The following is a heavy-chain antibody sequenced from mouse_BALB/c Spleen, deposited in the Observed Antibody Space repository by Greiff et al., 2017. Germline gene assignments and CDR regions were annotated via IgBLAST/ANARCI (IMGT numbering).Heavy chain of an antibody. V-gene: IGHV5-12-1*01. Sequence: EVKLVESGGGLVKPGGSLKLSCAASGFAFSSYDMSWVRQTPEKRLEWVAYISSGGGSTYYPDTVKGRFTIARDNAKNTLYLQMSSLKSEDTAMYYCARTGFYTMGYWGQGTSVTVSA. CDR1: GFAFSSYD. CDR3: ARTGFYTMGY. J-gene: IGHJ4*01. D-gene: IGHD2-2*01. CDR2: ISSGGGST.